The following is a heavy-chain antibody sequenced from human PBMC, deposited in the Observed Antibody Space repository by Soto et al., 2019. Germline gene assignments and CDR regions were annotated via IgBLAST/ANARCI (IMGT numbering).Heavy chain of an antibody. D-gene: IGHD2-15*01. CDR1: GGSVSSGSYY. CDR3: ARDQDCSGGSCYGRDDAFDI. CDR2: IYYSGST. J-gene: IGHJ3*02. V-gene: IGHV4-61*01. Sequence: SENLSLTCTVSGGSVSSGSYYWSWIRQPPGKGLEWIGYIYYSGSTNYNPSLKSRVTISVDTSKNQFSLKMSSVTAADTAVYYCARDQDCSGGSCYGRDDAFDIWGQGTMVTVS.